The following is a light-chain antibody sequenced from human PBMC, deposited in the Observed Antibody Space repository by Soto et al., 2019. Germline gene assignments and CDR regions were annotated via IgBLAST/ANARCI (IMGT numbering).Light chain of an antibody. V-gene: IGLV2-14*01. Sequence: QSALTQPASVSGSPGQSITISCTGTSSDVGGYNYVSWYQQHPGKAPKLMIYDVSDRPSGVSNRFSGSKSGNTASLTISGLQAEDEADYYCCSYTSSSTPNYVFGIGTSHRP. CDR1: SSDVGGYNY. CDR3: CSYTSSSTPNYV. CDR2: DVS. J-gene: IGLJ1*01.